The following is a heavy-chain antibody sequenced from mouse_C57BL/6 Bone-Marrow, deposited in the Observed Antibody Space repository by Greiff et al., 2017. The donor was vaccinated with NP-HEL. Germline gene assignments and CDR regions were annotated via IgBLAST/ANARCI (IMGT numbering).Heavy chain of an antibody. V-gene: IGHV1-63*01. D-gene: IGHD2-4*01. CDR2: IYPGGGYT. CDR3: AREDYDGGGGYFDY. J-gene: IGHJ2*01. Sequence: VQLQQSGAELVRPGTSVKMSCNASGYTFTNYWIGWAKQRPGHGLEWIGDIYPGGGYTNYNEKFKGKATLTADKSSSTAYMQFSSLTSEDSAIYYCAREDYDGGGGYFDYWGQGTTLTVSS. CDR1: GYTFTNYW.